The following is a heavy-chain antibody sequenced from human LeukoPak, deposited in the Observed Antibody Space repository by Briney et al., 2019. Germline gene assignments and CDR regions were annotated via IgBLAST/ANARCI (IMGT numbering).Heavy chain of an antibody. CDR1: GGSLSSYY. CDR2: INYSGST. CDR3: ARHSDY. J-gene: IGHJ4*02. V-gene: IGHV4-59*08. Sequence: SETLSLTCTVSGGSLSSYYWNWIRQPPGKGLEWIGYINYSGSTNYNPSLKSRITISVDTSKNQFSLKLSSVTAADTAVYYCARHSDYWGQGTLVTVAS.